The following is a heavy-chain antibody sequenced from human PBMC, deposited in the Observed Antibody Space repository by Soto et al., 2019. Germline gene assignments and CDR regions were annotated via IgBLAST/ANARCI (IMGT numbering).Heavy chain of an antibody. CDR3: VGTSLGVGAATRADY. CDR2: INSDGSST. CDR1: GFTFSSYW. Sequence: EVQLVESGGGLVQPGGSLRLSCAASGFTFSSYWMNWVRQAPGKGLVWVSRINSDGSSTSYADSVKGRFTISRDNAKNTLYAQRTILRAEDTAVYYGVGTSLGVGAATRADYWGQGTLVTVSS. J-gene: IGHJ4*02. V-gene: IGHV3-74*01. D-gene: IGHD2-15*01.